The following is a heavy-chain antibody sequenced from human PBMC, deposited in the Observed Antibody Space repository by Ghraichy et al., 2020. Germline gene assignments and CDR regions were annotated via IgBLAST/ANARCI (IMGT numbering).Heavy chain of an antibody. CDR2: IYSSWST. CDR1: GGSISRYY. Sequence: SETLSLTCIVSGGSISRYYWSWIRQPPGKGLEWIAYIYSSWSTDYNPSLKSRLTMSVDTSKNQFFLKLSSVTAADTAVYYCARDFGCSGGSCYGAPGRFDPWGQGTLVTVSS. J-gene: IGHJ5*02. D-gene: IGHD2-15*01. CDR3: ARDFGCSGGSCYGAPGRFDP. V-gene: IGHV4-59*01.